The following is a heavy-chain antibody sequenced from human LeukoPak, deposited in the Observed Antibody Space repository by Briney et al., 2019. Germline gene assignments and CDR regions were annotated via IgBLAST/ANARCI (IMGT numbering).Heavy chain of an antibody. J-gene: IGHJ6*02. Sequence: SETLSLTCTVSGGSISSYYWSWIRQPAGKGLEWIGRIYTSGSTNYNPSLKSRVTMPVDTSKNQFSLKLSSVTAADTAVYYCARDEPSSSWYYYYYGMDVWGQGTTVTVSS. D-gene: IGHD6-13*01. V-gene: IGHV4-4*07. CDR1: GGSISSYY. CDR2: IYTSGST. CDR3: ARDEPSSSWYYYYYGMDV.